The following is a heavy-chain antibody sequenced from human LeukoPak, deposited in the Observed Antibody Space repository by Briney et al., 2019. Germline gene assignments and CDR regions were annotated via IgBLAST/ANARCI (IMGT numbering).Heavy chain of an antibody. CDR1: GYSFTNFW. CDR3: ARGTGQYNYGHRGAFDT. Sequence: GESLKISCKASGYSFTNFWIGWVRQMPGKGLEWMGIIYPGDSDTRYSPSFQGQVTISADKSISTAYLQWSSLKASDTAMYHCARGTGQYNYGHRGAFDTWGQGTMVTVSS. D-gene: IGHD5-18*01. CDR2: IYPGDSDT. J-gene: IGHJ3*02. V-gene: IGHV5-51*01.